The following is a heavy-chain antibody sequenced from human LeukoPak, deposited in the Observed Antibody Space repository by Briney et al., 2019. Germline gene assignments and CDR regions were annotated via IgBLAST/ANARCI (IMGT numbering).Heavy chain of an antibody. V-gene: IGHV1-69*05. CDR3: ARAPTTVVTGYYYYYMDV. D-gene: IGHD4-23*01. Sequence: SVKVSCKASGGTFSSYAISWVRQAPGQGLEWMGGIIPIFGTANYAQKFQGRVTITTDESTSTAYMELSSLRSEDTAVYYYARAPTTVVTGYYYYYMDVWGKGTTVTVSS. CDR2: IIPIFGTA. CDR1: GGTFSSYA. J-gene: IGHJ6*03.